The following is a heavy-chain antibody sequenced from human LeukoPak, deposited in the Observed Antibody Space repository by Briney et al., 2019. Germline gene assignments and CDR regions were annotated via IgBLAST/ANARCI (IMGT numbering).Heavy chain of an antibody. CDR3: ARVISGVATILGYYMDV. Sequence: PSETLSLTCTVSGGSISSSSYYWGWIRQPPGKGLEWIGSIYYSGSTYYNPSLKSRVTISVDTSKNQFSLKLSSVTAADTAVYYCARVISGVATILGYYMDVWGKGTTVTVSS. CDR2: IYYSGST. V-gene: IGHV4-39*07. J-gene: IGHJ6*03. CDR1: GGSISSSSYY. D-gene: IGHD5-12*01.